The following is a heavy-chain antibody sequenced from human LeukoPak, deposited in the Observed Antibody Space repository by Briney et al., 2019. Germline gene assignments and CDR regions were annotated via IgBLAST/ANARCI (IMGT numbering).Heavy chain of an antibody. J-gene: IGHJ5*02. V-gene: IGHV1-2*02. CDR2: INPNSGGT. Sequence: ASVKVSCKASGYTFTGYYMHWVRQAPGQGLEWMGWINPNSGGTNYAQKFQGRVTMTRDTSISTAYMELSRLRSDDTAVYYCARGRLDGGYSYLDWFDPWGQGTLVTVSS. CDR1: GYTFTGYY. CDR3: ARGRLDGGYSYLDWFDP. D-gene: IGHD5-18*01.